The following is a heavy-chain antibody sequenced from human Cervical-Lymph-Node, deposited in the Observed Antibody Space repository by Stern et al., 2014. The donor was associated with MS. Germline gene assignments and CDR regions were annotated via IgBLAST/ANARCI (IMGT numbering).Heavy chain of an antibody. CDR1: GFTFSTYP. CDR2: ISYDGNNR. CDR3: ARNSGSYFTAFDI. Sequence: QVQLVESGGGVVQPGQSLRLSCAASGFTFSTYPMHWVRQAPGKGLEWVAVISYDGNNRYYADAVKGRFTISRDNSNHTLSLQMSSLRAEDTAVYYCARNSGSYFTAFDIWGQGTKVTVSS. V-gene: IGHV3-30-3*01. D-gene: IGHD1-26*01. J-gene: IGHJ3*02.